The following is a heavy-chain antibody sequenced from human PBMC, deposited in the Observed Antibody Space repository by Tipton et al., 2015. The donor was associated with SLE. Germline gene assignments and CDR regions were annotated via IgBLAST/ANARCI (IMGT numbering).Heavy chain of an antibody. CDR3: ARSPPVITTTINWFDP. CDR1: GGSFSGYY. D-gene: IGHD2/OR15-2a*01. V-gene: IGHV4-34*01. Sequence: TLSLTCAVYGGSFSGYYWGWIRQPPGKGLEWIGSIYYSGSAYYNPSLESRVTISVDSSKNQFSLRLKSVTAADTAVYYCARSPPVITTTINWFDPWGQGTLVTVSS. J-gene: IGHJ5*02. CDR2: IYYSGSA.